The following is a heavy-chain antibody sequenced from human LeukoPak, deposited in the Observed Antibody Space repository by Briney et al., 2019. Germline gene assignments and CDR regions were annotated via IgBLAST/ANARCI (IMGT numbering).Heavy chain of an antibody. CDR2: MNPNSGNT. CDR3: ARVGDILTGYSDY. D-gene: IGHD3-9*01. CDR1: GYTFTSYD. Sequence: ASVKVSCKASGYTFTSYDINWVRQATGQGLEWMGWMNPNSGNTGYAQKFQGRVTITRNTSISTAYMELSSLRSEDTAVYYCARVGDILTGYSDYWGQGTLVTVSS. J-gene: IGHJ4*02. V-gene: IGHV1-8*03.